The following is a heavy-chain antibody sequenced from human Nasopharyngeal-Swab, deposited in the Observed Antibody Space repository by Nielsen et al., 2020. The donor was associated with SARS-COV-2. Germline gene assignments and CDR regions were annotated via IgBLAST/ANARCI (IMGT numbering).Heavy chain of an antibody. J-gene: IGHJ4*02. CDR3: GRLTKTTVTRRLYFDY. D-gene: IGHD4-11*01. V-gene: IGHV4-39*02. CDR2: VSYSGPT. Sequence: SETLSLTCTVSGGSLSSSNYYLGWIRQPPGKGLEWIGTVSYSGPTYYNPSLKSRVTMSVDTSKNHFSLRLTSVAVADTAVYYCGRLTKTTVTRRLYFDYWGQGTLVTVSS. CDR1: GGSLSSSNYY.